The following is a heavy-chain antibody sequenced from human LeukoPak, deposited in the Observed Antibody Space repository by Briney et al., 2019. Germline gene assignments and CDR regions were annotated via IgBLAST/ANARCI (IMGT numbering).Heavy chain of an antibody. CDR3: ARDGYCSSTSCPRRASWFDP. Sequence: ASVKVSCKASGYTFTSYDINWVRQATGQGLEWMGWMNPNSGNTGYAQKFQGRVTMTRNTSISTAYMELSSLRSEDTAVYYCARDGYCSSTSCPRRASWFDPWGQGTLVTVSS. CDR2: MNPNSGNT. V-gene: IGHV1-8*01. D-gene: IGHD2-2*01. J-gene: IGHJ5*02. CDR1: GYTFTSYD.